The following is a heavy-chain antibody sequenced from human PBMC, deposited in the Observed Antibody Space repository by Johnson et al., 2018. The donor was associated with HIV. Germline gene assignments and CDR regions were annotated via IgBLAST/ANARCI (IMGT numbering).Heavy chain of an antibody. CDR3: ARDHGWSRGWLFDAFDI. D-gene: IGHD6-19*01. CDR1: GFIFSDYY. V-gene: IGHV3-11*04. J-gene: IGHJ3*02. CDR2: ISSSGSTI. Sequence: QVQLVESGGGLVKPGGSLRLSCAASGFIFSDYYMSWIRQAPGKGLEWVSYISSSGSTIYYADSVKGRFPISRDNAKNSLYLQMHSLRPGDTAVYYWARDHGWSRGWLFDAFDIWGQGTMVTVSS.